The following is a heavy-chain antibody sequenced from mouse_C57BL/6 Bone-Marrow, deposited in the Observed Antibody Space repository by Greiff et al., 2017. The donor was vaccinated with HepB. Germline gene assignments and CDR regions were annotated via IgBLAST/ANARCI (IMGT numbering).Heavy chain of an antibody. CDR1: GYTFTSYG. J-gene: IGHJ3*01. CDR3: ARRGIYYYGRAWFAY. D-gene: IGHD1-1*01. Sequence: VQLQQSGAELARPGASVKLSCKASGYTFTSYGISWVKQRTGQGLEWIGEIYPRSGNTYYNEKFKGKATLTADKSSSTAYMELRSLTSEDSAVYFCARRGIYYYGRAWFAYWGQGTLVTVSA. CDR2: IYPRSGNT. V-gene: IGHV1-81*01.